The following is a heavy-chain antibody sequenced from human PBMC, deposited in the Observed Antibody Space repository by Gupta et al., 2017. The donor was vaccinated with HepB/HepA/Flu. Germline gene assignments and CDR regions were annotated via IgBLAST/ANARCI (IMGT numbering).Heavy chain of an antibody. CDR2: ISSSGSTI. Sequence: EVQLVESGGGLVQPGGSLRLSCAASGFTFRSYEMNWVRQAPGKGLEWVSYISSSGSTIYYADSVKGRFTISRDNAKNSLYLQMNSLRAEDTAVYYCARDSELGSRLSPDYWGQGTLVTVSS. D-gene: IGHD6-13*01. CDR1: GFTFRSYE. V-gene: IGHV3-48*03. J-gene: IGHJ4*02. CDR3: ARDSELGSRLSPDY.